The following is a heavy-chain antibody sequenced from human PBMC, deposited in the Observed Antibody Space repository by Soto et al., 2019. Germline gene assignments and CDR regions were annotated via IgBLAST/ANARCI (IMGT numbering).Heavy chain of an antibody. V-gene: IGHV3-23*01. CDR3: ANDRVSGWSYNWCDP. Sequence: EVQLLESGGGLVQPGGSLRLSCAASGFTFSNYAMSWVRQAPGEGLEWVSGIGGSGGSTYYADSVKGRFTISRDNSKNTLHLQMNGLRAEDTAVDDCANDRVSGWSYNWCDPWGQGTLVTVSS. J-gene: IGHJ5*02. D-gene: IGHD6-19*01. CDR2: IGGSGGST. CDR1: GFTFSNYA.